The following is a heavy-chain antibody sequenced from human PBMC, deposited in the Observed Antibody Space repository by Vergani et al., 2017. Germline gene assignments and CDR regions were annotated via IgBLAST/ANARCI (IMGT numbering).Heavy chain of an antibody. CDR1: GFTFGDHG. CDR3: ARDRGDWRYSRYFYNYYMDV. J-gene: IGHJ6*03. Sequence: QVQLVESVGGVVQPGRSLRLSCAASGFTFGDHGIHWVRRAPGKGLEWVALISYDGTNKYYTNSVRGRFTISRDNSKSTLFLQMNSLRVEDMAVYYCARDRGDWRYSRYFYNYYMDVWGKGTTVTVSS. V-gene: IGHV3-30-3*01. CDR2: ISYDGTNK. D-gene: IGHD2-8*02.